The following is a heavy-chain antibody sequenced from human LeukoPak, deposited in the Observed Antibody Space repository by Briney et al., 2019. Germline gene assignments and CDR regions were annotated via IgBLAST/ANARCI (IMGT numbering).Heavy chain of an antibody. CDR3: ASGDCTNGICPDY. Sequence: GGSLRLSCAASGFTFSRDWMHWVRQAPGKGLVWVSRISDDGSITTYADSVQGRFTISRDSSKNTLYLQMNYLLPEDTAVYYCASGDCTNGICPDYWGQGIQVTVSS. D-gene: IGHD2-8*01. J-gene: IGHJ4*02. V-gene: IGHV3-74*03. CDR2: ISDDGSIT. CDR1: GFTFSRDW.